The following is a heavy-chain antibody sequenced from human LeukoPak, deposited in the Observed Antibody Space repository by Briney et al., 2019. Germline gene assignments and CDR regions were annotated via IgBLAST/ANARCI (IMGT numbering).Heavy chain of an antibody. CDR1: GFIFNNYA. V-gene: IGHV3-9*01. CDR2: ISWNSGSI. J-gene: IGHJ4*02. Sequence: QPGRSLRLSCAGSGFIFNNYAMHWVRQPPGKGLEWVSGISWNSGSIDYADSVKGRFTTSRDNAKNSLYLQMNSLRVGDTAFYYCAKDNRRHYTSGPNPDSLHWGQGALVTVSS. D-gene: IGHD6-19*01. CDR3: AKDNRRHYTSGPNPDSLH.